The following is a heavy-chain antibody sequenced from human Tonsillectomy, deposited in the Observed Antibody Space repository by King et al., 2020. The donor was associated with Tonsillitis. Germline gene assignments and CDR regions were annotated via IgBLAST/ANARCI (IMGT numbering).Heavy chain of an antibody. V-gene: IGHV4-4*07. Sequence: QLQESGPGLVKPSETLSLTCTVSGGSIRSYYWSWIRQPAGKGLEWIGRVYTSGSTNYNPSLKRRVTMSVATSKNHFSLELNSVTAADTAVYYCARDEPAAGPFVGFDYWGQGTLVTVSS. D-gene: IGHD6-13*01. CDR2: VYTSGST. J-gene: IGHJ4*02. CDR3: ARDEPAAGPFVGFDY. CDR1: GGSIRSYY.